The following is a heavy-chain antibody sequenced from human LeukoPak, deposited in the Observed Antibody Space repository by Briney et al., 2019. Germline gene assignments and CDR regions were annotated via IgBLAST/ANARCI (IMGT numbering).Heavy chain of an antibody. J-gene: IGHJ6*03. Sequence: SETLSLTCAVYGGSFSGYYWSWIRQPPGKGLEWIGEINHSGSTNYNPSLKSRVTISVDTSKNQFSLKLSSVTAADTAMYYCARVWVGLGVSYYYYMDVWGKGTTVTVSS. CDR3: ARVWVGLGVSYYYYMDV. D-gene: IGHD3-16*01. CDR1: GGSFSGYY. V-gene: IGHV4-34*01. CDR2: INHSGST.